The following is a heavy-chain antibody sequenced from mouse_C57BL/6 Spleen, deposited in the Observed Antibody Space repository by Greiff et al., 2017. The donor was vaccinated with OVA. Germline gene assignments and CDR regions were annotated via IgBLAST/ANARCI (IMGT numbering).Heavy chain of an antibody. CDR1: GYTFTDYY. CDR2: INPNNGGT. CDR3: ARDYGSSPFAY. Sequence: EVKLQQSGPELVKPGASVKISCKASGYTFTDYYMNWVKQSHGKSLEWIGDINPNNGGTSYNQKFKGKATLTVDKSSSTAYMELRSLTSEDSAVYYCARDYGSSPFAYWGQGTLVTVSA. V-gene: IGHV1-26*01. D-gene: IGHD1-1*01. J-gene: IGHJ3*01.